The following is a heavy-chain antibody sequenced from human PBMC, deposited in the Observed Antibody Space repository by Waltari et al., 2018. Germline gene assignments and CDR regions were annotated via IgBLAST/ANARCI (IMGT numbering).Heavy chain of an antibody. D-gene: IGHD2-21*01. CDR1: GGTFTNYA. V-gene: IGHV1-69*01. J-gene: IGHJ4*02. CDR2: IIPISGTV. CDR3: ARGGTYCGGDCYPGDY. Sequence: QVHLVQSGAEVKKPGSSVKVSCKASGGTFTNYAMTWVRQAPGQGLEWMGGIIPISGTVKFAQKFQGRVTITADESTSTAYMELSSLRSEDTAVYYCARGGTYCGGDCYPGDYWGQGT.